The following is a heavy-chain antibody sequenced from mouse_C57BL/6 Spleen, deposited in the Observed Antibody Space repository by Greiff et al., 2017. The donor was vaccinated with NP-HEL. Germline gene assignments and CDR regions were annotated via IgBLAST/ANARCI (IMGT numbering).Heavy chain of an antibody. D-gene: IGHD1-1*01. CDR1: GYAFSSYW. J-gene: IGHJ4*01. CDR3: ARGWTVVANYAMDY. Sequence: QVQLQQSGAELVKPGASVKISCKASGYAFSSYWMNWVKQRPGKGLEWIGQIYPGDGDTNYNGKFKGKATLTADKSSSTAYMQLSSLTSEDSAVYFCARGWTVVANYAMDYWGQGTSVTVSS. CDR2: IYPGDGDT. V-gene: IGHV1-80*01.